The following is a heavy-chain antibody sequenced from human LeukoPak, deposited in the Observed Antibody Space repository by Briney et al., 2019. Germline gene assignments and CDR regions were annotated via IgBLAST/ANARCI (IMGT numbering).Heavy chain of an antibody. Sequence: SETLSLTCTVSGASINSTNYYWAWIRLPPGMGMERIGTVSYSGNTYYNPSLKSRVAISADTSKKQISLNLISVTAADAAVYYCARHAGTYYDFWSGYFNYFDPWGQGTLVTVSS. CDR2: VSYSGNT. CDR3: ARHAGTYYDFWSGYFNYFDP. J-gene: IGHJ5*02. CDR1: GASINSTNYY. D-gene: IGHD3-3*01. V-gene: IGHV4-39*01.